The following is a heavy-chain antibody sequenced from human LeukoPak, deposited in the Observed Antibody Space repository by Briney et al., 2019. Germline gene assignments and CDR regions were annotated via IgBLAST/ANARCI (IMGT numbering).Heavy chain of an antibody. CDR3: ARHGPGAASRIHPRQNWFDP. D-gene: IGHD6-13*01. CDR2: IYCSGST. V-gene: IGHV4-39*01. CDR1: GGSISSNSYY. Sequence: NPWETLSLTCTVSGGSISSNSYYWGWLRQPPGKGLDWIGSIYCSGSTYYNPSLKSRITISVDTNKNQFSLKLSSVPAAGPAVYYCARHGPGAASRIHPRQNWFDPWGQGTMVTVSS. J-gene: IGHJ5*02.